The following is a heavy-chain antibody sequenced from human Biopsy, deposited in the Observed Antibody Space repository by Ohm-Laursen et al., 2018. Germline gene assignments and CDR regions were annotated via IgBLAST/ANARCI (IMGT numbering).Heavy chain of an antibody. Sequence: SVKVSCKAPGGTFSRYGINWVRQAPGQGLEWMGGIIGIFRTAHYAQKFQGRVTITADEFMSTAYMELSSLRSEDTAVYYCARGGGYNWNNGWFDPWGQGTLVTVSS. CDR2: IIGIFRTA. CDR3: ARGGGYNWNNGWFDP. CDR1: GGTFSRYG. V-gene: IGHV1-69*13. D-gene: IGHD1/OR15-1a*01. J-gene: IGHJ5*02.